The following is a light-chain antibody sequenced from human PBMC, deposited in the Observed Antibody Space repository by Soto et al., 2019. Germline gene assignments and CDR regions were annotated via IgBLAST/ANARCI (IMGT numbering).Light chain of an antibody. Sequence: QSALTQPASVSGSPGQSITISCTGTSSDIGNYKYVSWFQHHPGKAPKLIIFEVSNRPSGISDRFSGFKSANTAYLTISGVQPEDEADYHCSSYTTIKTVVFGGGTKLTV. CDR1: SSDIGNYKY. CDR3: SSYTTIKTVV. CDR2: EVS. V-gene: IGLV2-14*01. J-gene: IGLJ2*01.